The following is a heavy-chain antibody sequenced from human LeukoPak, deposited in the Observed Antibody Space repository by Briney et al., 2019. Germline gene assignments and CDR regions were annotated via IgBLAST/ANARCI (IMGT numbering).Heavy chain of an antibody. Sequence: ASVKVSCKASGYTFTGYYMHWVRQAPGQGLEWMGWINPNSGGTNYAQKFQGRVTMTRDTSISTAYMELSRLRSEDTAVYYCARDLIAARFHAFDIWGQGTMVTVSS. CDR2: INPNSGGT. J-gene: IGHJ3*02. CDR3: ARDLIAARFHAFDI. D-gene: IGHD6-6*01. V-gene: IGHV1-2*02. CDR1: GYTFTGYY.